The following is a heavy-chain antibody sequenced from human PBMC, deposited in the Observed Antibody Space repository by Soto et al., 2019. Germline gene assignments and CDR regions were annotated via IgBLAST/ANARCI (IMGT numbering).Heavy chain of an antibody. Sequence: GASVKVSCKASGGTFSSYAISWVRQAPGQGLEWMGGIIPIFGTANYAQKFQGRVTITADESTSTAYMELSSLRSEDTAVYYCARSGYVPYYYYGMDVWGQGTTVTVSS. D-gene: IGHD5-12*01. V-gene: IGHV1-69*13. CDR3: ARSGYVPYYYYGMDV. CDR2: IIPIFGTA. J-gene: IGHJ6*02. CDR1: GGTFSSYA.